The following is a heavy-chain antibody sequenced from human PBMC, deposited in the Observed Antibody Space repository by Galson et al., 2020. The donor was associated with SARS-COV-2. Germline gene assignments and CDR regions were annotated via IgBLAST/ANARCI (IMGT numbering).Heavy chain of an antibody. CDR2: ISGSGSST. D-gene: IGHD3-22*01. Sequence: GESLKISCAGSGFFFSSNPMSWVRQAPGKGLEWVSGISGSGSSTYYTDSVKGRFTISRDNSKNRLYLEMNSLRAEDSAVYYCGKVNYYEFWGQGTMVTVSS. V-gene: IGHV3-23*01. CDR3: GKVNYYEF. J-gene: IGHJ3*01. CDR1: GFFFSSNP.